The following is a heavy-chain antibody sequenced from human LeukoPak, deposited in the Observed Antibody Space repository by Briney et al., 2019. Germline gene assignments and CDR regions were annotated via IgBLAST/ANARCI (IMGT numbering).Heavy chain of an antibody. V-gene: IGHV3-23*01. CDR3: AKDGKISITGVSVPGYDYYMDV. Sequence: QTGGSLRLSCVTSGFMFSSHAMSWVRQAPGKGLEWVAGLSGSGGSTYYVDSVRGRFTISRDNPKNTVYLQMDSLRAEDTAVYYCAKDGKISITGVSVPGYDYYMDVWGNGTTVTVSS. CDR2: LSGSGGST. J-gene: IGHJ6*03. CDR1: GFMFSSHA. D-gene: IGHD3-3*01.